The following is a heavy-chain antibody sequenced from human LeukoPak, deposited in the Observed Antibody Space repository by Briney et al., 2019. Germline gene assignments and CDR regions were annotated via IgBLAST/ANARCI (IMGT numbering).Heavy chain of an antibody. CDR3: ARSPAGRTVVPPFNWLDP. V-gene: IGHV1-46*01. Sequence: ASVKVSCKASGYTFTSYYMHWVRQAPGQGLEWMGIINPSGGSTSYAQKFQGRVTMTRDTSTSTVYMELSSLRSEDTAVYYCARSPAGRTVVPPFNWLDPWGQGTLVTVSS. D-gene: IGHD4-23*01. J-gene: IGHJ5*02. CDR1: GYTFTSYY. CDR2: INPSGGST.